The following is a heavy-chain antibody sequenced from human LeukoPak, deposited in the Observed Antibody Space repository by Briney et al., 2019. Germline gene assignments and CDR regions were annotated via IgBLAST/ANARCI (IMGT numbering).Heavy chain of an antibody. CDR3: AKDSYGMDV. Sequence: TGGSLRLSCAASGFTFSSYGMHWVRQAPGKGLEWVAVISYDGSNKYYAGSVKGRFTISRDNSKNTLYLQMNSLRAEDTAVYYCAKDSYGMDVWGQGTTVTVSS. CDR1: GFTFSSYG. CDR2: ISYDGSNK. J-gene: IGHJ6*02. V-gene: IGHV3-30*18.